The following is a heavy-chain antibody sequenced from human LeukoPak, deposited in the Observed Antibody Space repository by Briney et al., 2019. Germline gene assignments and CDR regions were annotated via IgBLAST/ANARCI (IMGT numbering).Heavy chain of an antibody. Sequence: SETLSLTCAVYGGSFSGYYWSWIRQPPGKGLEWIGEINHSGSTNYNPSLKSRVTISVDTSKNQFSLKLSSVTAADTAVYYCARGYGDHWVDLGSFDYWGQGTLVTVSS. V-gene: IGHV4-34*01. D-gene: IGHD4-17*01. CDR3: ARGYGDHWVDLGSFDY. J-gene: IGHJ4*02. CDR2: INHSGST. CDR1: GGSFSGYY.